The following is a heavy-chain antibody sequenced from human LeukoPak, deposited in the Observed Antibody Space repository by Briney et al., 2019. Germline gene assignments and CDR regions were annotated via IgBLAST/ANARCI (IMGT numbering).Heavy chain of an antibody. V-gene: IGHV3-48*03. Sequence: GGSLRLSCAASGFTFSSYEMNWVRQAPGKGLEWVSYISTTGKTTYYADSVQGRFTFSRDNAMNSVYLQMNSLRAEDTAVYYCAGKPRDGYNDGRFDFWGQGALVTVSS. J-gene: IGHJ4*02. CDR1: GFTFSSYE. D-gene: IGHD5-24*01. CDR3: AGKPRDGYNDGRFDF. CDR2: ISTTGKTT.